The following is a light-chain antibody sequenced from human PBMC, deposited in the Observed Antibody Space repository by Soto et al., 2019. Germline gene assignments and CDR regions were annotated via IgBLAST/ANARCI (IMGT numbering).Light chain of an antibody. CDR1: QTISSW. CDR2: KAS. Sequence: DIQMTQSPSTLSGSVGDRVTITCRASQTISSWLAWYQQKPGKAPKLLIYKASTLKSGVPSRFSGSGSGTEGTLTISSRQPDDLATYYCQHYNSYAEACGQGTKVELK. V-gene: IGKV1-5*03. J-gene: IGKJ1*01. CDR3: QHYNSYAEA.